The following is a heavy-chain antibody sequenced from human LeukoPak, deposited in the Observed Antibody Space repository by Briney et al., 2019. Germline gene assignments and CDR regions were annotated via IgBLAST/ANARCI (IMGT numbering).Heavy chain of an antibody. Sequence: GGSLRLSCAASGFTFSSYWMSWVRQAPGKGLEWVANIKQDGSEKYYVDSVRGRFTISRDNARNSLYLQMNSLRAEDTAVYYCARDRPLRSRTHYYYYYMDVWGKGTTVTVSS. V-gene: IGHV3-7*01. D-gene: IGHD3-16*02. CDR1: GFTFSSYW. CDR3: ARDRPLRSRTHYYYYYMDV. J-gene: IGHJ6*03. CDR2: IKQDGSEK.